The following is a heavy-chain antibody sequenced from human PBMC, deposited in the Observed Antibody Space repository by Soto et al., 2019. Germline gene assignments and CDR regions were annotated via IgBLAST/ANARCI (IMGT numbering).Heavy chain of an antibody. CDR3: ARPSYYDSSGPMTGMDV. V-gene: IGHV3-74*01. CDR1: GFTFSSYW. Sequence: GGSLRLSCAASGFTFSSYWMHWVRQAPGKGLVWVSRINSDGSSTSYADSVKGRFTISRDNAKNTLYLQMNSLRAEDTAVYYCARPSYYDSSGPMTGMDVWGQGTTVTVSS. CDR2: INSDGSST. D-gene: IGHD3-22*01. J-gene: IGHJ6*02.